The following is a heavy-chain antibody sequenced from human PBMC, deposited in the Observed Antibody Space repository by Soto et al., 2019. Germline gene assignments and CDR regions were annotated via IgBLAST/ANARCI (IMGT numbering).Heavy chain of an antibody. J-gene: IGHJ4*02. D-gene: IGHD4-17*01. CDR2: IYWNDDK. CDR1: GFSLSTNGVG. V-gene: IGHV2-5*01. Sequence: QITLKESGPTLVKPTQTLTLTCTFSGFSLSTNGVGVGWIRQPPGKALEWLALIYWNDDKRYSPSLKSRLTITKDTSKNQVVLTMTNMDPVDTATYYCAHNIGPSTVTLYQFDYWGQGTLVTVSS. CDR3: AHNIGPSTVTLYQFDY.